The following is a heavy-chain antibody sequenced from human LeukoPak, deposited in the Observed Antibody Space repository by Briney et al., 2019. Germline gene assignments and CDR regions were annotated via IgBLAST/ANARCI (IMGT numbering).Heavy chain of an antibody. CDR1: GFTFDDYA. J-gene: IGHJ4*02. CDR2: ISWNSGSI. Sequence: GGSLRLSCAASGFTFDDYAMHWVRQAPGKGLEWVSGISWNSGSIGYADSVKGRFTISRDNAKNYLYLQMNSLRAEDMALYYCAKDNSPRWRAAAAYFDYWGQGTLVTVSS. CDR3: AKDNSPRWRAAAAYFDY. D-gene: IGHD2-2*01. V-gene: IGHV3-9*03.